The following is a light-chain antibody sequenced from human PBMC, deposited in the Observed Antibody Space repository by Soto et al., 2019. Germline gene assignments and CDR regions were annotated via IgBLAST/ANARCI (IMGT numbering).Light chain of an antibody. J-gene: IGKJ5*01. Sequence: DIVMTQSPDSLAVSLGERATINCKSSQSVLYSSNNKNYLAWYQQKPGQPPKLLIYCASTRESGVPHRFSGSGSGTDFTLTISTLQAEDVAVYYCQQYYSSPNTFGQGTRLEIK. CDR2: CAS. CDR3: QQYYSSPNT. V-gene: IGKV4-1*01. CDR1: QSVLYSSNNKNY.